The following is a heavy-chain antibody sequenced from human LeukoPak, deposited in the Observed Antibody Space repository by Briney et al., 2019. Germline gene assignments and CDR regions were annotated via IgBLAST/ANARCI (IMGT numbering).Heavy chain of an antibody. J-gene: IGHJ4*02. CDR3: ARDNNADY. CDR1: GFTSSSYA. D-gene: IGHD1/OR15-1a*01. CDR2: IPFDESNK. V-gene: IGHV3-30*09. Sequence: GRSLRLSCAASGFTSSSYAMHWVRQAPGKGLEWVAVIPFDESNKYYADSVKGRFAISRDNSNNTLYLQMNNLRVEDTAVYYCARDNNADYWGQGTLVTVSS.